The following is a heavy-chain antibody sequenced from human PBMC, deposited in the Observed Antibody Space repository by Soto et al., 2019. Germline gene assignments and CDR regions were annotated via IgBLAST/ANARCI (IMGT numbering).Heavy chain of an antibody. V-gene: IGHV4-38-2*02. Sequence: SETLSLTCTVSVGSFTGHYWGWIRQPPGKGLEWIGSIYHSGSTYYNPSLKSRVTISVDTSKNQFSLKLSSVTAANTAVYYCASGLRDSSGSTADYWGQGTLVTVSS. D-gene: IGHD3-22*01. CDR2: IYHSGST. CDR1: VGSFTGHY. CDR3: ASGLRDSSGSTADY. J-gene: IGHJ4*02.